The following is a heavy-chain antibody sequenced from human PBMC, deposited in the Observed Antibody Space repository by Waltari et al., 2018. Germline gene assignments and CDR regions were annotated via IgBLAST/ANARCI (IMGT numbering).Heavy chain of an antibody. CDR3: ARVVSGTYSSPLYFFDY. CDR2: IYFTGNT. J-gene: IGHJ4*02. V-gene: IGHV4-59*01. D-gene: IGHD1-26*01. CDR1: SGSIDPYL. Sequence: QVQLRESGPGLVNPSGTLSLTCTVPSGSIDPYLWSWVRQPPGKGLEWVGYIYFTGNTNYNPSRESRVTISLDTSKNQFSLKMNSVTAADTAVYYCARVVSGTYSSPLYFFDYWGQGALVTVSP.